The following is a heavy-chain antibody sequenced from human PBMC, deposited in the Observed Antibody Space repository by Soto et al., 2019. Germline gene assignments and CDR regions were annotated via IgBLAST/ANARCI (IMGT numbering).Heavy chain of an antibody. D-gene: IGHD3-3*01. CDR1: GFAFNNAW. CDR3: ASGYYRFDS. CDR2: IKSKADGGTT. V-gene: IGHV3-15*01. J-gene: IGHJ5*01. Sequence: GGSLRLSCAASGFAFNNAWMTWVRQAPGKGLEWVGRIKSKADGGTTDYAAPVKGRFTISRDDSQNTLYLQMHSLKTEDTAVYYCASGYYRFDSWGQGTLVTVSS.